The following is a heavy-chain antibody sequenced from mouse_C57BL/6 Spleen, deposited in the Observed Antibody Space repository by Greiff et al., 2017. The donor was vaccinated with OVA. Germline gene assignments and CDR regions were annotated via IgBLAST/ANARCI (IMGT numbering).Heavy chain of an antibody. CDR1: GYTFTSYG. D-gene: IGHD2-3*01. Sequence: QVQLQQSGAELARPGASVKLSCKASGYTFTSYGISWVKQRTGQGLEWIGEIYPRSGNTYYNEKFKGKATLTADKSSSTAYMELRSLTSEDSAVYFCARVYDGYYYCDYWGQGTTLTVSS. V-gene: IGHV1-81*01. CDR3: ARVYDGYYYCDY. CDR2: IYPRSGNT. J-gene: IGHJ2*01.